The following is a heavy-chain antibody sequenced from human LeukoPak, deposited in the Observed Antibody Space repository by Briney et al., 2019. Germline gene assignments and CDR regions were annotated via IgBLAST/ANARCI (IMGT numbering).Heavy chain of an antibody. CDR3: AREGGQQLILSYYYSYYGMDV. Sequence: QPGGSLRLSCAASGFTFSSYWMNWVRQAPGKGLEWVSNIKQDGSAKYYVDSVKGRFTISRDNAKNSLYLQMNSLRAEDTAVYYCAREGGQQLILSYYYSYYGMDVWGQGTTVTVSS. CDR2: IKQDGSAK. V-gene: IGHV3-7*03. CDR1: GFTFSSYW. D-gene: IGHD6-13*01. J-gene: IGHJ6*02.